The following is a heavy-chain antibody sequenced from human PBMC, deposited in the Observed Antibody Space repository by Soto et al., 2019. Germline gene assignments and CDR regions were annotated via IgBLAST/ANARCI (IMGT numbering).Heavy chain of an antibody. CDR2: MNPNSGNT. CDR1: GYTFGNND. J-gene: IGHJ5*02. V-gene: IGHV1-8*01. Sequence: EASVKVSCKASGYTFGNNDISWVRQATGQGLEWMGWMNPNSGNTGYAQKFQGRVSMTRNTSITTAYLELSSLRSDDTAIYYRARMATSGTLNWFDPWGQGTLVTVSS. CDR3: ARMATSGTLNWFDP.